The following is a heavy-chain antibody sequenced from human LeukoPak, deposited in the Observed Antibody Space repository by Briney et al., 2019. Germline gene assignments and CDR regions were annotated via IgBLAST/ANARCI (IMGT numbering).Heavy chain of an antibody. Sequence: PGGALILSCAASGLGFKYYYYSWIRQAPGKGVGWGSFINVNGGAMYYSDFVKGRFTISRENAQNSVYLEMNSLRDEDTAVYYCARGPRILAAGSYFFDYWGQGSLVTVSS. CDR3: ARGPRILAAGSYFFDY. J-gene: IGHJ4*02. CDR2: INVNGGAM. V-gene: IGHV3-11*01. CDR1: GLGFKYYY. D-gene: IGHD6-13*01.